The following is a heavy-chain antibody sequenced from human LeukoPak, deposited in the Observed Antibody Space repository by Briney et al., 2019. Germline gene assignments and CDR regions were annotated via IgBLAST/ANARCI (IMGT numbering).Heavy chain of an antibody. CDR1: GYTFTSYD. D-gene: IGHD6-6*01. CDR3: ARGVKRGTPKYSSSSVFRYYYYYMDV. CDR2: MNPNSGNT. Sequence: GASVKVSCKASGYTFTSYDINWVRQATGQGLEWMGWMNPNSGNTGYAQKFQGRVTMTRNTSISTAYMELSSLRSEDTAVYYCARGVKRGTPKYSSSSVFRYYYYYMDVWGKGTAVTVSS. J-gene: IGHJ6*03. V-gene: IGHV1-8*01.